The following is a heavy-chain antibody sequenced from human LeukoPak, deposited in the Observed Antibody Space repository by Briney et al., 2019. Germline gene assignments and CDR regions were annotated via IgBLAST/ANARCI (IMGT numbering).Heavy chain of an antibody. D-gene: IGHD5-12*01. CDR3: AKDISGYYSWDY. J-gene: IGHJ4*02. CDR1: GFTFSSYG. V-gene: IGHV3-30*18. Sequence: GGSLRLSCAASGFTFSSYGMHWVRQAPGKGLEWVAVISYDGSSKYYADSVKGRFTTSRDNSKNTVYLQMNSLRAEDTAVCYCAKDISGYYSWDYWGQGTLVTVSS. CDR2: ISYDGSSK.